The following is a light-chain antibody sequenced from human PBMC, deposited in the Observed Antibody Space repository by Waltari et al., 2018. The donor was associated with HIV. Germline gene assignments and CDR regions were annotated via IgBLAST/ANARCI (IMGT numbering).Light chain of an antibody. CDR1: QSISNY. CDR3: QQGYSSPYT. V-gene: IGKV1-39*01. Sequence: DIQMTQSPSSPSASVGDRVIITCRASQSISNYLNWYQQKPGKAPKLLIYAASNLQSGVPSGFSGGGSGTDFTLTISSLQPEDFATYYCQQGYSSPYTFGQGTKLEIK. CDR2: AAS. J-gene: IGKJ2*01.